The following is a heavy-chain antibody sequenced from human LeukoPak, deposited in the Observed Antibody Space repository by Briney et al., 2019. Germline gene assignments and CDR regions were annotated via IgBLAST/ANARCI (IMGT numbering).Heavy chain of an antibody. CDR2: VYSSGST. CDR1: GDSISSYY. J-gene: IGHJ4*02. D-gene: IGHD3-10*01. V-gene: IGHV4-4*07. CDR3: ARSMVRGIITHFDY. Sequence: SETLPLTCTVSGDSISSYYWSWIRQPAGKGLEWIGRVYSSGSTNYNPSLKSRVTMSEDTSKNQFSLKLSSVTAADTAVYYCARSMVRGIITHFDYWGQGTLVTVSS.